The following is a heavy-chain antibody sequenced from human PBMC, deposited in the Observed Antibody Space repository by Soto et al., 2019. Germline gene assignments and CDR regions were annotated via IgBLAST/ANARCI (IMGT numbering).Heavy chain of an antibody. J-gene: IGHJ4*02. CDR1: GFTFSSYG. V-gene: IGHV3-33*01. Sequence: QVQLVESGGGVVQPGRSLRLSCAASGFTFSSYGMHWVRQAPGKGLEWVAVIWYDGSNKYYADSVKGRFTISRDNSKNTLYLQMNSLRAEDTAVYYCARDDVRSSFIAVAGTFDYWGQGTLVTVSS. CDR3: ARDDVRSSFIAVAGTFDY. CDR2: IWYDGSNK. D-gene: IGHD6-19*01.